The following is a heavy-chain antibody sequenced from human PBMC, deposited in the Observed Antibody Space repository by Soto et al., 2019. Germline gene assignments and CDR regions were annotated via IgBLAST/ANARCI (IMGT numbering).Heavy chain of an antibody. D-gene: IGHD6-13*01. CDR3: ARDPYIAAAPTYFDY. CDR1: GYTFTSYA. CDR2: INAGNGNT. Sequence: KDLLASVKVSCKASGYTFTSYAMHWVRQAPGQRLEWMGWINAGNGNTKYSQKFQGRVTITRDTSASTAYMELSSLRSEDTAVYYCARDPYIAAAPTYFDYWGQGTLVTVSS. V-gene: IGHV1-3*01. J-gene: IGHJ4*02.